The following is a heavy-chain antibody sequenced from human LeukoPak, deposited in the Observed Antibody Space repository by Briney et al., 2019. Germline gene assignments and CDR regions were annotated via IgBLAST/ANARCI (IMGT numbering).Heavy chain of an antibody. CDR3: ARYTAMEPYNWFDP. V-gene: IGHV3-21*01. CDR2: ISSGSSYI. CDR1: GFTFSSYS. D-gene: IGHD5-18*01. Sequence: GGSLRLSCAASGFTFSSYSMNWVRQAPGKGLEWVSSISSGSSYIYYADSVKGRFTISRDNAKNSLYLQMNSLRAEDTAVYYCARYTAMEPYNWFDPWGQGTLVTVSS. J-gene: IGHJ5*02.